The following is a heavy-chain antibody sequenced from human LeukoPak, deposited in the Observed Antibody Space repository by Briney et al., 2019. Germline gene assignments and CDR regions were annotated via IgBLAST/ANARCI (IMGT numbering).Heavy chain of an antibody. Sequence: GGSLRLSCAASGCTFNDYGMSWVRQAPGKGLEWVSGINWNGGSTGYADSVKGRFTISRDNAKNSLYLQMNSLRAEDTAVYYCARDREMPTITGSLLDYWGQGILVTVSS. CDR1: GCTFNDYG. J-gene: IGHJ4*02. D-gene: IGHD5-24*01. CDR2: INWNGGST. CDR3: ARDREMPTITGSLLDY. V-gene: IGHV3-20*04.